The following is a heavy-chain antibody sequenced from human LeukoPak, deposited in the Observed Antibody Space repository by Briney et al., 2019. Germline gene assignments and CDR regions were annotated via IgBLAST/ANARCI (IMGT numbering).Heavy chain of an antibody. CDR2: TYYSGST. J-gene: IGHJ4*02. Sequence: SETLFLTCTVSGDSINSDYWNWIRQPPGKGLEWIGFTYYSGSTNYNPSLKSRVTISVDTSKNQFSLKLSSVTAADTAVYYCARLWSGAPFDYWGQGTLVTVSS. D-gene: IGHD1-26*01. V-gene: IGHV4-59*08. CDR1: GDSINSDY. CDR3: ARLWSGAPFDY.